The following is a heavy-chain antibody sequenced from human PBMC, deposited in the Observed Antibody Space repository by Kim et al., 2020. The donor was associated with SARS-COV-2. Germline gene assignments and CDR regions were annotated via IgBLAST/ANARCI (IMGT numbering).Heavy chain of an antibody. J-gene: IGHJ4*02. CDR3: AAAAGGFDY. Sequence: SNTSYADSVKGRFTISSDNSKNTLYLQMSSLRVEDTAVYYCAAAAGGFDYWGLGTLVTVSS. D-gene: IGHD6-13*01. CDR2: SNT. V-gene: IGHV3-33*01.